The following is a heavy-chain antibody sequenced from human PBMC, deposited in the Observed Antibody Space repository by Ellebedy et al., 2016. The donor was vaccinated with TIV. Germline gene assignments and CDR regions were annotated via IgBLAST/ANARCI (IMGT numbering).Heavy chain of an antibody. V-gene: IGHV3-9*01. CDR3: GKDRGPSMATVSAGIDV. CDR1: GFIFDDYA. Sequence: PGGSLRLSCVASGFIFDDYAMHWVRHTPGKGLEWVSGITWNGGNIAYTDSVKGRFPLSRDNANNSLFLQMNSLRPEDTALYFCGKDRGPSMATVSAGIDVWGQGTTVTVSS. D-gene: IGHD5-24*01. J-gene: IGHJ6*02. CDR2: ITWNGGNI.